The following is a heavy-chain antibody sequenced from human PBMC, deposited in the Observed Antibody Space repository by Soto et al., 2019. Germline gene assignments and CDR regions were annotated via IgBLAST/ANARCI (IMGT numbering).Heavy chain of an antibody. J-gene: IGHJ6*02. Sequence: SETLSLTCNVSGGSLTSTTYFWGWVRQPPGKGLEWIGRIFYSGNSYYNPSLKSRVTISVDTSKNQFSLRLRSVTAADAAVYFCACGDVVGHIMGIWGQGTTVTVSS. CDR1: GGSLTSTTYF. CDR3: ACGDVVGHIMGI. D-gene: IGHD3-16*01. CDR2: IFYSGNS. V-gene: IGHV4-39*01.